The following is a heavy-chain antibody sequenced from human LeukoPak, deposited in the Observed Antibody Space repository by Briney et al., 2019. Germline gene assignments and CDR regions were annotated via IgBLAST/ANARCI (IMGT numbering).Heavy chain of an antibody. CDR2: ISGSGGST. CDR3: AKDGAFPGKRFLEWLLDY. J-gene: IGHJ4*02. D-gene: IGHD3-3*01. V-gene: IGHV3-23*01. CDR1: GFTFSSYA. Sequence: PGGSLRLSCAASGFTFSSYAMSWVRQAPGKGLEWVSAISGSGGSTYYADSVKGRFTISRDNSKNTLYLQMNSLRAEDTAVYYCAKDGAFPGKRFLEWLLDYWGQGTLVTVSS.